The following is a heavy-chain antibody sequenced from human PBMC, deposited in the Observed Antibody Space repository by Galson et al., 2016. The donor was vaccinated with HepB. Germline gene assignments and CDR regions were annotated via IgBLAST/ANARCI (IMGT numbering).Heavy chain of an antibody. D-gene: IGHD2-8*01. CDR2: IYSSGNT. V-gene: IGHV3-53*01. CDR1: GFTVSNNY. Sequence: SLRLSCAASGFTVSNNYLSWVRQAPGKGLELVSLIYSSGNTWYADSVKGRFTLSRDNPKNTLYLQMNSLRAEDTAVYYCARDNGVWGQGTLVTVSS. J-gene: IGHJ4*02. CDR3: ARDNGV.